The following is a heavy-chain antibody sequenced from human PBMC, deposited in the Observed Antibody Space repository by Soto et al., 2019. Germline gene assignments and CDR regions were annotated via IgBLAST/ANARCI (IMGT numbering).Heavy chain of an antibody. CDR2: INPSGGST. V-gene: IGHV1-46*03. Sequence: QVQLVQSGAEVKKPGASVKVSCKASGYTFTSYYMHWVRQAPGQGLEWMGIINPSGGSTSYAQKFQGRVTMTRDTSTSTAYMELSRLRSEDTAVYYCARGDYSNYFDYWGQGTLVTLSS. CDR1: GYTFTSYY. CDR3: ARGDYSNYFDY. J-gene: IGHJ4*02. D-gene: IGHD4-4*01.